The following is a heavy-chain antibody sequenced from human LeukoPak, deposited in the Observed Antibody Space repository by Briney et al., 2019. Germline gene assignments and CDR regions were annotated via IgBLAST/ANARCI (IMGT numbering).Heavy chain of an antibody. J-gene: IGHJ4*02. CDR1: GFTFSSYT. Sequence: GGSLRLSCVASGFTFSSYTMHWVRQAPGKGLEWISHITSSSNTIYDADSVKGRFTISRDNAKNSLYLQMSSLRVEDTAVYYCARAAGISASGTRFDYFDYWGQGALVTVSS. CDR2: ITSSSNTI. D-gene: IGHD6-13*01. CDR3: ARAAGISASGTRFDYFDY. V-gene: IGHV3-48*04.